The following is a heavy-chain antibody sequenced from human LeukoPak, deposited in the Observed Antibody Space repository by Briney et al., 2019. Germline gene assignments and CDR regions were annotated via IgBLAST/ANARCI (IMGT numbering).Heavy chain of an antibody. Sequence: GGSLRLSCAASGFTFSSYSMNWVRQAPGKGLEWVSYISSSSSTIYYADSVKGRFTISRDNSKNTLYLQMNSLRAEDTAVYYCAREDDYYYDSSGSYFDYWGQGTLVTVSS. CDR3: AREDDYYYDSSGSYFDY. V-gene: IGHV3-48*01. CDR1: GFTFSSYS. J-gene: IGHJ4*02. CDR2: ISSSSSTI. D-gene: IGHD3-22*01.